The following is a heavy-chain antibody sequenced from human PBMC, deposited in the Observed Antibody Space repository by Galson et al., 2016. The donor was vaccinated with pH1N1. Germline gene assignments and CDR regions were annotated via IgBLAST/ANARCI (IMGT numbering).Heavy chain of an antibody. CDR2: INTKTGNP. J-gene: IGHJ3*02. D-gene: IGHD3-9*01. V-gene: IGHV7-4-1*02. CDR1: GFTFSNHG. Sequence: SVKVSCKASGFTFSNHGINWVRQAPGQGLEWMGWINTKTGNPTYAQGFTGRFVFSLDTSVNTAYLQTNSLKSDDTAVYYCARETPSPSPTVLRYFDWSRGLSAFDMWGRGTLVTVSS. CDR3: ARETPSPSPTVLRYFDWSRGLSAFDM.